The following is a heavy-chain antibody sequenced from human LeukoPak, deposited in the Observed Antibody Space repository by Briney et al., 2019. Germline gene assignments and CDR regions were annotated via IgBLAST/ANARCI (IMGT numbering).Heavy chain of an antibody. V-gene: IGHV4-34*01. J-gene: IGHJ3*02. D-gene: IGHD4-23*01. Sequence: SETLSLTCAVYVGSFSGYYWSWIRQPPGKGPEWIGEINHSGSTNYNPSLKSRVTISVDTSKNQFSLKLSSVTAADTAVYYCARERDYGGNSEAFDIWGQGTMVTVSS. CDR3: ARERDYGGNSEAFDI. CDR2: INHSGST. CDR1: VGSFSGYY.